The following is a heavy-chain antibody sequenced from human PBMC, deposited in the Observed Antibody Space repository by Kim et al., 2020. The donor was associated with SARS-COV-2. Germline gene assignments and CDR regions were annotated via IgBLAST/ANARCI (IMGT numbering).Heavy chain of an antibody. V-gene: IGHV4-31*03. D-gene: IGHD3-22*01. J-gene: IGHJ5*02. CDR2: IYYSGST. CDR3: ASFYDSSGYYWFDP. Sequence: SETLSLTCTVSGGSISSGGYYWSWIRQHPGKGLEWIGYIYYSGSTYYNPSLKSRVTISVDTSKNQFSLKLSSVTAADTAVYYCASFYDSSGYYWFDPWGQGTLVTVSS. CDR1: GGSISSGGYY.